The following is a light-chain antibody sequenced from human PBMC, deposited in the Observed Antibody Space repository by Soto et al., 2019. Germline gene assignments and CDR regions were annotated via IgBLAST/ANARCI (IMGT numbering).Light chain of an antibody. CDR2: DAS. V-gene: IGKV3-11*01. CDR3: QQRHNWPG. J-gene: IGKJ2*03. CDR1: QSVSSY. Sequence: EIVLTQSPATLSLSPWERATLSCRASQSVSSYLAWYQQKPGQAPRLLIYDASNRAPGIPARFSGSGSGTDFPLTISSLEPEDVAVYYCQQRHNWPGFGQGTKLEIK.